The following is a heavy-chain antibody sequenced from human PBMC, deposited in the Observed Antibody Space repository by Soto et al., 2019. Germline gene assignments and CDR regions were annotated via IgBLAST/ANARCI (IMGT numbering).Heavy chain of an antibody. Sequence: PSETLSLTCTVSGGSLWGTYWWSWVRQSPGKGLQWIGEIHHSRSTNYNPSLKSRVTMSVDASKNQFSLRLSSVTAADTALYFCARDYYGSASYENYYYYGMDVWGQGTTVTVSS. D-gene: IGHD3-10*01. CDR1: GGSLWGTYW. CDR2: IHHSRST. J-gene: IGHJ6*02. CDR3: ARDYYGSASYENYYYYGMDV. V-gene: IGHV4-4*02.